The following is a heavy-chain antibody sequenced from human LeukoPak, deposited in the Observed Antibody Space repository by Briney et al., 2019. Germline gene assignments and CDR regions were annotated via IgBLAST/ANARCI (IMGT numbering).Heavy chain of an antibody. D-gene: IGHD3-10*02. V-gene: IGHV1-46*01. CDR1: GYTFTSYY. Sequence: ASVKVSCKASGYTFTSYYMHWVRQAPGQGLEWMGIINPSGGSASYAQKFQGRVTMTRDTSTSTVYMELSSLRSEDTAVYYCARVYVAAHFDYWGQGTLVTVSS. CDR3: ARVYVAAHFDY. CDR2: INPSGGSA. J-gene: IGHJ4*02.